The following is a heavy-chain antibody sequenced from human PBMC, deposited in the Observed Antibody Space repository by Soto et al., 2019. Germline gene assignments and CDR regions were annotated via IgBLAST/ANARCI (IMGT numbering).Heavy chain of an antibody. V-gene: IGHV4-4*02. D-gene: IGHD6-19*01. CDR3: ASRIAVADAPTNFDY. CDR2: IYHSGST. J-gene: IGHJ4*02. Sequence: QVQLQESGPGLVKPSGTLSLTCAVSGGSISSSNWWSWVRQPPGKGLEWIGEIYHSGSTNYNPSLKNRVNISVDKSKNQFSLKLSSVTAADTAVYYCASRIAVADAPTNFDYWGQGTLVTVSS. CDR1: GGSISSSNW.